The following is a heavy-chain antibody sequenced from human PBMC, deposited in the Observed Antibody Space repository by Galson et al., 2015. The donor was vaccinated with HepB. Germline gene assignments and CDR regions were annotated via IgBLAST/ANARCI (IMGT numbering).Heavy chain of an antibody. Sequence: SLRLSCAASGFTFSSYAMSWVRQAPGKGLEWVSAISGSGGSTYYADSVKGRFTISRDNSKNTLYLQMNSLRAEDTAVYYCAKVAIPSSSSWSIYYFDYWGQGTLVTVSS. V-gene: IGHV3-23*01. CDR2: ISGSGGST. D-gene: IGHD6-13*01. J-gene: IGHJ4*02. CDR3: AKVAIPSSSSWSIYYFDY. CDR1: GFTFSSYA.